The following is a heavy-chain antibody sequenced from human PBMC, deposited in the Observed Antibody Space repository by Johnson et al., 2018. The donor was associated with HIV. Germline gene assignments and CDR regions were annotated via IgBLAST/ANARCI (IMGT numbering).Heavy chain of an antibody. CDR3: ARELRGAQNDAFDI. CDR2: SDWNGGNS. V-gene: IGHV3-20*04. Sequence: VQLVESGGGVVRPEGSLRLSCAASGFTFDDYGMSWVRQAPGKGLEGVSGSDWNGGNSGDADSGKGGCTISRDNAKNSLYLQMNSLRAGDTAVYYCARELRGAQNDAFDIWGQGTMVTVSS. CDR1: GFTFDDYG. D-gene: IGHD1-26*01. J-gene: IGHJ3*02.